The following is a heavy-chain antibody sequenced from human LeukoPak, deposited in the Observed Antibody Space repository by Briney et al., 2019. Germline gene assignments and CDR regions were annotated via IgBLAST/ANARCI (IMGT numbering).Heavy chain of an antibody. Sequence: PGGSLRLSCAASGFIFGSYTMNWVRQAPGKGLEWVSSISSSSIYIYYADSVKGRFTISRDNAKNSLYLQMNSLKAEDTAVYYCARGADMLITAAHFDYWGQGSLVTVSS. V-gene: IGHV3-21*01. CDR2: ISSSSIYI. J-gene: IGHJ4*02. CDR1: GFIFGSYT. CDR3: ARGADMLITAAHFDY. D-gene: IGHD3-16*01.